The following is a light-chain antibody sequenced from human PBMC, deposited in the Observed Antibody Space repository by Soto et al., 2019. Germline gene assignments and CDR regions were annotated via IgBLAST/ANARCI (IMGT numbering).Light chain of an antibody. CDR2: DVS. CDR1: SSDVGAFNY. V-gene: IGLV2-14*03. CDR3: NSYTSNNTYV. Sequence: QSALTQPASVSGSPGQAITFSCSGTSSDVGAFNYVSWYQQHPGKAPKLMIYDVSNRPSGVSNRFSGSKSGNTASLTISGLRAEDEADYYCNSYTSNNTYVFGTGTKLTVL. J-gene: IGLJ1*01.